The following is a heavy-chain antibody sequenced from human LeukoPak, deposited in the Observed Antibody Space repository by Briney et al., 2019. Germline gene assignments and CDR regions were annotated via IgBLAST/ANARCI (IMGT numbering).Heavy chain of an antibody. Sequence: SETLSLTCTVSGGSISSYYWSWIRQPPGKGLEWIGYIYYSGSTNYNPSLKSRVTISVHTSKNQFSLKLNSVTAADTAVYYCARINSGWYLDYWGQGTLVTVSS. CDR2: IYYSGST. CDR3: ARINSGWYLDY. V-gene: IGHV4-59*01. CDR1: GGSISSYY. D-gene: IGHD6-19*01. J-gene: IGHJ4*02.